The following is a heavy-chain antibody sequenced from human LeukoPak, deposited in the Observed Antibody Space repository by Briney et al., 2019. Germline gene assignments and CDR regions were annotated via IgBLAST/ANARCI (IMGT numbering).Heavy chain of an antibody. J-gene: IGHJ4*02. Sequence: SETLSLTCTVSGGSISSYYWNWIRQPPGRGLDWIGYIYYSGSTNYNPSLKSRVTISVDTSKNQFSLKLSSVTAADTAVYYCARHPGMRFSGSYVDYWGQGTLVTVSS. CDR2: IYYSGST. CDR1: GGSISSYY. V-gene: IGHV4-59*08. CDR3: ARHPGMRFSGSYVDY. D-gene: IGHD1-26*01.